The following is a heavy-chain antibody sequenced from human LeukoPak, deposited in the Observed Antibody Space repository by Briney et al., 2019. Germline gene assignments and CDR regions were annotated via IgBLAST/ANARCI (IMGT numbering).Heavy chain of an antibody. V-gene: IGHV4-61*10. Sequence: PSETLSLTCTVSGGSVSSGSYYWNWIRQSAGKGLEWIGRIHTTVRPDYNPSLKSRVTISVDTSKNQFSLKLSSVTAADTAVYYCARGRIARLPYFDYWGQGTLVTVSS. CDR2: IHTTVRP. J-gene: IGHJ4*02. CDR3: ARGRIARLPYFDY. D-gene: IGHD5-18*01. CDR1: GGSVSSGSYY.